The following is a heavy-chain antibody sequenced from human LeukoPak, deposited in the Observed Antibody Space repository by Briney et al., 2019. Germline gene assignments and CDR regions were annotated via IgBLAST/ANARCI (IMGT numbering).Heavy chain of an antibody. CDR2: IYYSGST. J-gene: IGHJ4*02. V-gene: IGHV4-59*01. CDR1: GGSISNDY. CDR3: ARGGYYMFDY. Sequence: PSETLSLTCTVSGGSISNDYWSWIRQPPGKGLEWIGYIYYSGSTNYNPSLKSRVTISVDTSKSQFSLKMSSVTAADTAVYYCARGGYYMFDYWGQGILVTVSS. D-gene: IGHD3-3*01.